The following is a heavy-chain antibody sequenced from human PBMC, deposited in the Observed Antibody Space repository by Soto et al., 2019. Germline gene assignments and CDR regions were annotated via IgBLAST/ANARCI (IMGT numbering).Heavy chain of an antibody. CDR3: ARDGRGLYSSSSGMDV. J-gene: IGHJ6*02. V-gene: IGHV1-18*01. Sequence: ASVKVSCKASGYTFTSYGISWVRQAPGQGLEWMGWISAYNGNTNYAQKLQGRVTMTTDTSTSTAYMELRSLRSDDTAVYYCARDGRGLYSSSSGMDVWGQGTTVTVSS. D-gene: IGHD6-6*01. CDR2: ISAYNGNT. CDR1: GYTFTSYG.